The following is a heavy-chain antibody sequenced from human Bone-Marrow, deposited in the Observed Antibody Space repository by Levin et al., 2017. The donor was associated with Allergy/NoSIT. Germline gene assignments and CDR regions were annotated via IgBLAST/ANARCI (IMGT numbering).Heavy chain of an antibody. CDR3: ARGGSIAARPNYYGMDG. V-gene: IGHV4-4*07. CDR2: IYTSGST. Sequence: SQTLSLTCTVSGGSISSYYWSWIRQPAGKGLEWIGRIYTSGSTNYNPSLKSRVTMSVDTSKNQFSLKLSSVTAADTAVYYCARGGSIAARPNYYGMDGWGQGTTVTVSS. J-gene: IGHJ6*02. D-gene: IGHD6-6*01. CDR1: GGSISSYY.